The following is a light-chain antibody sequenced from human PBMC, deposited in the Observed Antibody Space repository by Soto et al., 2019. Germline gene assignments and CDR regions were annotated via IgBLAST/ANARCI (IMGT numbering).Light chain of an antibody. Sequence: DIQMTQSPSSLSASVGDRVTITCRTSQTISNSLNWYQQKPGKAPKLLIYAISNLQSGVPSRFSGSGSGTDFTLTISSLQPEDFATYHCQQSYSTPWTFGHGTEVAIK. CDR2: AIS. J-gene: IGKJ1*01. CDR3: QQSYSTPWT. CDR1: QTISNS. V-gene: IGKV1-39*01.